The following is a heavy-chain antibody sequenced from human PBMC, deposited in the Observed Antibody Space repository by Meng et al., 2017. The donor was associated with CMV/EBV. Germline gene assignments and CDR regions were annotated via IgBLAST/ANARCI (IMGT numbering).Heavy chain of an antibody. J-gene: IGHJ3*02. CDR1: GFTFDDYA. Sequence: GESLKISCAASGFTFDDYAMHWVRQAPGKGLEWVSVIYSGGSTYYADSVKGRFTISRDNSKNTLYLQMNSLRAEDTVVYYCARARGGRSYYYDSSGYYSAYRGGAFDIWGQGTTVTVSS. D-gene: IGHD3-22*01. CDR3: ARARGGRSYYYDSSGYYSAYRGGAFDI. V-gene: IGHV3-66*02. CDR2: IYSGGST.